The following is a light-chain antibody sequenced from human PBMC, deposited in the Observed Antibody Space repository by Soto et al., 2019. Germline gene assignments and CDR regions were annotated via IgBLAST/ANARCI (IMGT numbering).Light chain of an antibody. CDR1: SIDVGGYNY. Sequence: QSVLTQPPSASGSPGQSVTISCPGTSIDVGGYNYVSWYQQHPGKAPKLMIYEVSERPSGVPDRFSGSKSGNTASLTVSGLQAEDEADYYCSSYAGSKNVFGTGTKVTVL. V-gene: IGLV2-8*01. CDR3: SSYAGSKNV. CDR2: EVS. J-gene: IGLJ1*01.